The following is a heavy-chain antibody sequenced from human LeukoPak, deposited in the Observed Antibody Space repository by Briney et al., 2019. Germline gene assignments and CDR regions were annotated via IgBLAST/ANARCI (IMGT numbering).Heavy chain of an antibody. J-gene: IGHJ5*02. CDR2: INPNSGGT. CDR1: GYTFTGYY. CDR3: ARSDQGQFDP. V-gene: IGHV1-2*02. Sequence: ASVKVSCKASGYTFTGYYMHWVRQAPGQGLEWMGWINPNSGGTNYAQKFQGRVTMTRNTSISTAYMELSSLRSEDTAVYYCARSDQGQFDPWGQGTLVTVSS.